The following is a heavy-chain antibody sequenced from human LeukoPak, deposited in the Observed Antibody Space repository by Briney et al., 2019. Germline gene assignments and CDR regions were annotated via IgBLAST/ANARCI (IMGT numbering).Heavy chain of an antibody. CDR1: GGSISSGDYY. D-gene: IGHD4-4*01. CDR2: IYYSGST. Sequence: PSETLSLTCTVSGGSISSGDYYWSWIRQPPGKGLEWIGYIYYSGSTYHNPSLKSRVTISVDTSKNQFSLKLSSVTAADTAVYYCARKIDYSNLYYFDYWGQGTLVTVSS. J-gene: IGHJ4*02. V-gene: IGHV4-30-4*01. CDR3: ARKIDYSNLYYFDY.